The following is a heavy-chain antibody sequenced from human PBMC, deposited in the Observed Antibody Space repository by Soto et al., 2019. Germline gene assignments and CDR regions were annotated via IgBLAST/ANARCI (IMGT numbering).Heavy chain of an antibody. D-gene: IGHD1-1*01. J-gene: IGHJ3*01. Sequence: GGSLRLSCAAFGLTISGKKYVAWVRQAPGKGLEWVSGLYDVDGSFYADSVRGRFTTSSDSSKTTVYLQMNDLRPDDTAVYYCATWHEREHAYDVWGQGTTVTVSS. CDR1: GLTISGKKY. CDR2: LYDVDGS. V-gene: IGHV3-53*01. CDR3: ATWHEREHAYDV.